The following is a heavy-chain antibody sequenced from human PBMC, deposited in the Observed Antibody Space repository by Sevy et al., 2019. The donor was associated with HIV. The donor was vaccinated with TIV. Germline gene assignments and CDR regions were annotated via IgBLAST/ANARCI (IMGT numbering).Heavy chain of an antibody. CDR1: GGSISSGGYY. J-gene: IGHJ3*02. D-gene: IGHD3-22*01. Sequence: SETLSLTYTVSGGSISSGGYYWSWIRQHPGKGLEWIGYIYYSGSTSYNPSLKSRVTISVDTSKNQFSLKLSSVTAADTAVYYCARGITMIVDGNDAFDIWGQGTMVTVSS. V-gene: IGHV4-31*03. CDR2: IYYSGST. CDR3: ARGITMIVDGNDAFDI.